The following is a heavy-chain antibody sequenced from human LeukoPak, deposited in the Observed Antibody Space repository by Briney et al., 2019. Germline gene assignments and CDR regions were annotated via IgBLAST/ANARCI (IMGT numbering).Heavy chain of an antibody. J-gene: IGHJ4*02. CDR3: ARQTGSGLFTLP. CDR1: GVSISSSNSY. CDR2: IYYSGNT. Sequence: PSETLSLTCTVSGVSISSSNSYWGWIRQPPGKGLEWIGSIYYSGNTYYNASVKSRVTISIDSSKNQFSLMLSSVTAADTAVYYCARQTGSGLFTLPGGQGTLVTVSS. D-gene: IGHD3/OR15-3a*01. V-gene: IGHV4-39*01.